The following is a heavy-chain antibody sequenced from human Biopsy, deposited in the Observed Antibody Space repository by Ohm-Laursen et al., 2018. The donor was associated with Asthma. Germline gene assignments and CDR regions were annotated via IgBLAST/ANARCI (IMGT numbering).Heavy chain of an antibody. CDR1: GYTFNSAG. CDR2: ISVYNGNT. D-gene: IGHD3-10*01. V-gene: IGHV1-18*01. Sequence: GPSVKVSCKTSGYTFNSAGITWVRQAPGQGLAWMGWISVYNGNTKVAQKLQDRVTMITDTSTSTAYMELRSLRSDDTAVYFCARAVDYSHYYGIDVWGQGTTVTVS. CDR3: ARAVDYSHYYGIDV. J-gene: IGHJ6*02.